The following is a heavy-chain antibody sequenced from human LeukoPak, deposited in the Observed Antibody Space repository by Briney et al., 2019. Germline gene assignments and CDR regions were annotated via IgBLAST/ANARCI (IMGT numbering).Heavy chain of an antibody. J-gene: IGHJ6*02. V-gene: IGHV4-39*07. CDR1: GGSISSSSYY. Sequence: PSETLSLTRTVSGGSISSSSYYWGWIRQPPGKGLEWIGSIYYSGSTYYNPSLKSRVTISVDTSKNQFSLKLSSVTAADTAVYYCARGDYYYGMDVWGQGTTVTVSS. CDR3: ARGDYYYGMDV. CDR2: IYYSGST.